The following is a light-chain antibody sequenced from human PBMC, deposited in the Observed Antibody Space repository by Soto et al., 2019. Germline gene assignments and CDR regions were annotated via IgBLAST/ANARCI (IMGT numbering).Light chain of an antibody. Sequence: DIVITHSPLSLPVTPLYPASISCKCSQSLLHSNGYNYLDWYLQKPGQSPQLLIYLGSNRASGVPDRFSGSGSGTDFTLKISRVEAEDVGVYYCMQALQTRTFGQGTKVDI. V-gene: IGKV2-28*01. CDR1: QSLLHSNGYNY. CDR3: MQALQTRT. J-gene: IGKJ1*01. CDR2: LGS.